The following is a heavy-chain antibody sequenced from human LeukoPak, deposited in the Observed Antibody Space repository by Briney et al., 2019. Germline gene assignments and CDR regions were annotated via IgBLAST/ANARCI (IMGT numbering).Heavy chain of an antibody. CDR3: ARDYSSSWVFDY. V-gene: IGHV3-21*01. Sequence: GGSLRLSCAASGFTFSSYGMHWVRQAPGKGLEWVSSISSSSSYIYYADSVKGRFTISRDNAKNSLYLQMNSLRAEDTAVYYCARDYSSSWVFDYWGQGTLVTVSS. CDR2: ISSSSSYI. CDR1: GFTFSSYG. J-gene: IGHJ4*02. D-gene: IGHD6-13*01.